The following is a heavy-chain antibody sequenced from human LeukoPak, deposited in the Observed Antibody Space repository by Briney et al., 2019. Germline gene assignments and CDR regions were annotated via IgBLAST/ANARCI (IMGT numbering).Heavy chain of an antibody. J-gene: IGHJ4*02. V-gene: IGHV3-30*02. D-gene: IGHD2-2*01. CDR2: IRYDGSNK. CDR1: GFTFSSYG. CDR3: AKDLEYCSSTSCPSGY. Sequence: GGSLRLSCAASGFTFSSYGMHWVRQAPGKGLEWVAFIRYDGSNKYYADSVKGRFTISRDNSKNTLYLQMNSLRAEDTAVYYCAKDLEYCSSTSCPSGYWGQGTLVTVSS.